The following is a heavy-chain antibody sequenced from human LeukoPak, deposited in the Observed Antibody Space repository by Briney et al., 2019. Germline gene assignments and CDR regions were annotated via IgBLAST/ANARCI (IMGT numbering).Heavy chain of an antibody. Sequence: GSSVKVSCKASGGTFSSYAISCVRQAPGQGLEWMGRIIPIFGTANYAQKFQGRVTITTDESTSTAYMELSSLRSEDTAVYYCARGYCSGGSCYELNYWGQGTLVTVSS. CDR1: GGTFSSYA. CDR3: ARGYCSGGSCYELNY. D-gene: IGHD2-15*01. V-gene: IGHV1-69*05. J-gene: IGHJ4*02. CDR2: IIPIFGTA.